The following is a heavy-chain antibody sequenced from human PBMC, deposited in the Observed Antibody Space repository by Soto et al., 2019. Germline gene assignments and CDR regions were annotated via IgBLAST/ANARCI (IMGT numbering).Heavy chain of an antibody. CDR2: IIPILGIA. V-gene: IGHV1-69*02. Sequence: QVQLVQSGAEVKKPGSSVKVSCKASGGTFSSYTISWVRQAPGQGLEWMGRIIPILGIANYAQKFQGRVTXXAXKFXSTAYMELSSLRSEDTAVYYCARQVVVTAANWFDPWGQGTLVTVSS. CDR1: GGTFSSYT. CDR3: ARQVVVTAANWFDP. D-gene: IGHD2-21*02. J-gene: IGHJ5*02.